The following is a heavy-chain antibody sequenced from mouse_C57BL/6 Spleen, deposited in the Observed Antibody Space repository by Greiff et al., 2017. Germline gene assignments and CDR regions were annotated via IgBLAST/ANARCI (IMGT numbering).Heavy chain of an antibody. J-gene: IGHJ4*01. CDR3: TRDYYGSSSGAMDY. V-gene: IGHV5-9-1*02. Sequence: EVMLVESGEGLVKPGGSLKLSCAASGFTFSSYAMSWVRPTPEKRLEWVAYISSGGDYIYYADTVKGRFTISRDNARNTLYLQMSSLKSEDTAMYYCTRDYYGSSSGAMDYWGQGTSVTVSS. D-gene: IGHD1-1*01. CDR1: GFTFSSYA. CDR2: ISSGGDYI.